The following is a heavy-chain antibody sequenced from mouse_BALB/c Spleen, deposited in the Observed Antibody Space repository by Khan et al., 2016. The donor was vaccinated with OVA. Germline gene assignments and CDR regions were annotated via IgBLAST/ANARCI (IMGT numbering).Heavy chain of an antibody. CDR1: GYTFTDFY. CDR3: ARRNYFGYTFAY. V-gene: IGHV1-77*01. J-gene: IGHJ3*01. D-gene: IGHD1-2*01. CDR2: ISPGSGDT. Sequence: QVQLQQPGTELARPGASVNLSCKASGYTFTDFYINWVKQRSGQGLEWIGEISPGSGDTYYNEKFKGKATLTADKSSSTAYMQPSSLTSEASAVYFCARRNYFGYTFAYWGQGTLVTVSA.